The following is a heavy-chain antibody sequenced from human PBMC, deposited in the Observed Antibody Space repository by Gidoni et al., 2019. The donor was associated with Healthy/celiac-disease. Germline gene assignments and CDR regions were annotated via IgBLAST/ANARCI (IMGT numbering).Heavy chain of an antibody. D-gene: IGHD3-9*01. Sequence: EVQLLESGGGLVQPGGSLRLSCAASGFPFRSYAMSWVRQAPGKGLEWVSAISGSGGSTYYADSVKGRFTISRDNSKNTLYLQMNSLRAEDTAVYYCAKTRNYDILTGYHCFDYWGQGTLVTVSS. CDR2: ISGSGGST. J-gene: IGHJ4*02. CDR3: AKTRNYDILTGYHCFDY. CDR1: GFPFRSYA. V-gene: IGHV3-23*01.